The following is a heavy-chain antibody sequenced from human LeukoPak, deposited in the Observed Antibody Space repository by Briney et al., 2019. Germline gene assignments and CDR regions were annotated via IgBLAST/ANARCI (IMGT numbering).Heavy chain of an antibody. CDR3: AKSGSPSYYFEY. V-gene: IGHV3-9*01. CDR1: GFTFDDYA. J-gene: IGHJ4*02. D-gene: IGHD1-26*01. Sequence: GGSLRLSCAASGFTFDDYAMHWVRHAPGKGLEWVSGISWNSGSIGYADSVKGRFTISRDNAKNSLYLQMNSLRAEDTAVYYCAKSGSPSYYFEYWGQGTLVTASS. CDR2: ISWNSGSI.